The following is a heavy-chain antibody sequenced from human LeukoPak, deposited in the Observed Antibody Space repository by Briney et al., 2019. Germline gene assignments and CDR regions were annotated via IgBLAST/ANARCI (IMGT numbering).Heavy chain of an antibody. Sequence: RGSLRLSCAASGFPVSSSYMSWVRQAPGKGLEWVSVIYSGGDTHYAGSVKGRFTISRDNSVNTLYLQMNSLRTEDTAVYYCARAFVTAAGFFDTWGQGTLVTVSS. CDR2: IYSGGDT. V-gene: IGHV3-66*02. D-gene: IGHD6-13*01. J-gene: IGHJ4*02. CDR1: GFPVSSSY. CDR3: ARAFVTAAGFFDT.